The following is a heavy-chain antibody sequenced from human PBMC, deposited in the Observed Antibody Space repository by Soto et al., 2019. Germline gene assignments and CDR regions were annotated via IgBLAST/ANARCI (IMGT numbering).Heavy chain of an antibody. D-gene: IGHD6-13*01. CDR3: GRDHYGSSWTQGVGWFDP. CDR1: GGTISSYH. V-gene: IGHV4-59*01. J-gene: IGHJ5*02. Sequence: SETHSLTCPVSGGTISSYHWNWIRQPPGKGLEWIGYIYNSGSTNYNPSLKSRVTISVDTSKNQFSLKLSSVTAADTAVYYCGRDHYGSSWTQGVGWFDPWGQGTLVTVSS. CDR2: IYNSGST.